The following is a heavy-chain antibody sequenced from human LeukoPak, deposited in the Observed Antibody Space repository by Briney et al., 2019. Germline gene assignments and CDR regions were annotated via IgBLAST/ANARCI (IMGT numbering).Heavy chain of an antibody. J-gene: IGHJ3*02. D-gene: IGHD3-9*01. CDR1: GFTFSSYA. V-gene: IGHV3-23*01. Sequence: GGSLRLSCAASGFTFSSYAMSWDRQAPGKGLEWDSAISGSGGSTYYADPVKGRFTISRDNSKNTLYLQMNSLRAEDTAVYYCAKPPKHDILTGSLRGDAFDIWGQGTMVTVSS. CDR3: AKPPKHDILTGSLRGDAFDI. CDR2: ISGSGGST.